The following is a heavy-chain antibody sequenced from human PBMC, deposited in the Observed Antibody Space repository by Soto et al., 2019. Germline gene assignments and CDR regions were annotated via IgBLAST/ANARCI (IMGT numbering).Heavy chain of an antibody. D-gene: IGHD3-22*01. Sequence: SVKVSCKASGGTFSSYAISWVRQAPGQGLEWMGGIIPIFGTANYAQRFQGRVTITADESTSTAYMELSSLRSEDTAVYYCARDSSGYRNFDYWGQGTLVTVSS. V-gene: IGHV1-69*13. CDR1: GGTFSSYA. CDR2: IIPIFGTA. J-gene: IGHJ4*02. CDR3: ARDSSGYRNFDY.